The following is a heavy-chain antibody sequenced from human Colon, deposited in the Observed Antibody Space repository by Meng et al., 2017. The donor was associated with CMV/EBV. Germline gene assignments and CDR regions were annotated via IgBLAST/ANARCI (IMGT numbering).Heavy chain of an antibody. J-gene: IGHJ4*02. Sequence: GESLKISCVTSGFTVSDFTIGWVRQAPEKGLEWVSSISSRSTYISYADSLKGRFTISRDNAKNSVYLQMNSLRVEDTAVYYCARDRGHNNGYAFDYWGQGTLVTSPQ. V-gene: IGHV3-21*01. D-gene: IGHD5-18*01. CDR3: ARDRGHNNGYAFDY. CDR2: ISSRSTYI. CDR1: GFTVSDFT.